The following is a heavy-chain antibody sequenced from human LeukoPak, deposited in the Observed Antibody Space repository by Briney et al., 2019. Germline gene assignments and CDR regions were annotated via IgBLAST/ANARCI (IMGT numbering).Heavy chain of an antibody. D-gene: IGHD3-22*01. CDR1: GFTFSDYY. Sequence: PGGSLRLSCAASGFTFSDYYMSWIRQAPGKGLEWVSYITSSSSTMHYADAVKGRFAISRDNAKNSLYLQMNSLRAEDTAVYYCARKSGSSGYPFDYWGQGTLVTVSS. CDR2: ITSSSSTM. J-gene: IGHJ4*02. CDR3: ARKSGSSGYPFDY. V-gene: IGHV3-11*04.